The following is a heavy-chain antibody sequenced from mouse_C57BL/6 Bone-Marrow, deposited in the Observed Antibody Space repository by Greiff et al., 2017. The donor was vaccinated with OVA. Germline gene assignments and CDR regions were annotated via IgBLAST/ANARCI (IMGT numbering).Heavy chain of an antibody. CDR2: IHPNSGST. V-gene: IGHV1-64*01. CDR3: AKRAGTSWFAY. Sequence: VQLQQPGAELVKPGASVKLSCKASGYTFTSYWMHWVKQRPGQGLEWIGMIHPNSGSTNYNEKFKSKATLTVDKSSSTAYMQLSSLTSEDSAVYDCAKRAGTSWFAYWGQGTLVTVSA. J-gene: IGHJ3*01. D-gene: IGHD5-1*01. CDR1: GYTFTSYW.